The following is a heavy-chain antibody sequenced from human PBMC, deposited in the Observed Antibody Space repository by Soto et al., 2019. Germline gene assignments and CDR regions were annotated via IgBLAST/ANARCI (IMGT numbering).Heavy chain of an antibody. Sequence: ETLSLTCAVYGGSFSGYYWSWIRQPPGKGLEWIGEINHSGSTNYNPSRKSQVTISVDTSKNQFSLKLSSVTAADTAVYYCASVNCSGGSCSEGNWFDPWGQGTLVTVSS. CDR1: GGSFSGYY. V-gene: IGHV4-34*01. D-gene: IGHD2-15*01. J-gene: IGHJ5*02. CDR2: INHSGST. CDR3: ASVNCSGGSCSEGNWFDP.